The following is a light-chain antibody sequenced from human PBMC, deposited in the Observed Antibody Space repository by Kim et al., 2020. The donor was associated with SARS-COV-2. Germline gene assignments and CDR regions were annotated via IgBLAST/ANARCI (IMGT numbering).Light chain of an antibody. V-gene: IGLV3-9*01. J-gene: IGLJ2*01. CDR1: NIGRKN. CDR3: QVWDSSVV. CDR2: RDS. Sequence: SYELTQPLSVSVALGQTARITCGGNNIGRKNVHWYQQKPGQAPVLVIYRDSNRPSGIPERFSGSNSGNTATLTISRAQAGDEADYYCQVWDSSVVFGGGT.